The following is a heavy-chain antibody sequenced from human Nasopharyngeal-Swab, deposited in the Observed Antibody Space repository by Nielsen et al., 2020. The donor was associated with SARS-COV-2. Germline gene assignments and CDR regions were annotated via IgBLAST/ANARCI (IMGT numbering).Heavy chain of an antibody. V-gene: IGHV3-33*01. CDR1: GFTFSSYG. Sequence: GESLKISCAASGFTFSSYGMHWVRQAPGKGLGWVAVIWYDGSNKYYADSVKGRFTISRDNSKNTLYLQMNSLRAEDTAVYYCARDRVGYYYYYYMDVWGKGTTVTVSS. D-gene: IGHD1-26*01. CDR3: ARDRVGYYYYYYMDV. J-gene: IGHJ6*03. CDR2: IWYDGSNK.